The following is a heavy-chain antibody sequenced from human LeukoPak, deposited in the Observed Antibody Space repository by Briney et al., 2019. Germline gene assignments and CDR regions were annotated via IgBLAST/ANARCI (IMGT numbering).Heavy chain of an antibody. CDR1: GFTFDDYG. CDR3: ARESGYSYGYDFDY. D-gene: IGHD5-18*01. J-gene: IGHJ4*02. CDR2: INWNGGST. Sequence: GGSLRLSCAASGFTFDDYGMSWVRQAPGKGLEWVSGINWNGGSTGYADSVKGRFTISRDNAKNSLYLQMNSLRAEDTAVYYCARESGYSYGYDFDYWGQGTLVTVSS. V-gene: IGHV3-20*04.